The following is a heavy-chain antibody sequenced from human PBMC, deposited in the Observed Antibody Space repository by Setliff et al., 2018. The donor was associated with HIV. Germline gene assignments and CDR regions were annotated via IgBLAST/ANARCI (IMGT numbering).Heavy chain of an antibody. CDR3: ARGWSEDTSMVQVEYFEH. J-gene: IGHJ1*01. D-gene: IGHD5-18*01. CDR2: IIPFVNIA. V-gene: IGHV1-69*10. Sequence: SVKVSCKASGGTLSNYAISWVRQAPGQGLEWVGGIIPFVNIANYAQKFQGRVTMTADKSTSTVYMELRSLRSEDTAVYFCARGWSEDTSMVQVEYFEHWGQGTLVTVS. CDR1: GGTLSNYA.